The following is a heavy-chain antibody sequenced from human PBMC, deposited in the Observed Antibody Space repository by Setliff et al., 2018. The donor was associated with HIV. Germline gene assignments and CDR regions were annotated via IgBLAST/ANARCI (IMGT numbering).Heavy chain of an antibody. V-gene: IGHV3-74*01. D-gene: IGHD3-22*01. J-gene: IGHJ3*02. CDR2: ITADGSST. Sequence: PGESLKISCAASGFTFSDYWMHWVRQAPGKGLVWVSRITADGSSTRYADSVNGRFTISRDNAKNTMYLEMNSLRAEDTAVYYCARDTEMITTTDAFDIWGPGTMVTVSS. CDR1: GFTFSDYW. CDR3: ARDTEMITTTDAFDI.